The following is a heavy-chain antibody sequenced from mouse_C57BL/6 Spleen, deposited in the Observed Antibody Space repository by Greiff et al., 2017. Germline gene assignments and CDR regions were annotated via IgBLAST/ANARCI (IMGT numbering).Heavy chain of an antibody. CDR1: GYTFTSYW. J-gene: IGHJ2*01. CDR2: IYPSDSET. CDR3: ARSYSNYLYYFDY. Sequence: VQLQQPGAELVRPGSSVKLSCKASGYTFTSYWMDWVKQRPGQGLEWIGNIYPSDSETHYNQKFKDKATLTVDKSSSTAYMQLSSLTSEDSAVYYCARSYSNYLYYFDYWGQGTTLTVSS. D-gene: IGHD2-5*01. V-gene: IGHV1-61*01.